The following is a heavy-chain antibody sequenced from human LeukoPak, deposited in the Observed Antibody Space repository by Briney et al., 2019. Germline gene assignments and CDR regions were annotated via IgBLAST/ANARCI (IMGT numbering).Heavy chain of an antibody. CDR2: ISSSSSTI. Sequence: GGSLRLSCSASGFTFSSYAMHWVRQAPGKGLEWVSYISSSSSTIYYADSVKGRFTISRDNAKNSLYLQMNSLRDEDTAVYYCARVGQNYYGSGPPDYWGQGTLVTVSS. CDR3: ARVGQNYYGSGPPDY. D-gene: IGHD3-10*01. V-gene: IGHV3-48*02. J-gene: IGHJ4*02. CDR1: GFTFSSYA.